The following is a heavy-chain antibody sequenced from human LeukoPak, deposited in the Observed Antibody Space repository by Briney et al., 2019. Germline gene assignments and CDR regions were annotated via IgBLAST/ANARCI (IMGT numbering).Heavy chain of an antibody. CDR3: ARGKELKRCYYYYSMDV. J-gene: IGHJ6*02. CDR2: INHSGST. V-gene: IGHV4-34*01. CDR1: GGSFSGYY. Sequence: SETLSLTCAVYGGSFSGYYWSWIRQPPGKGLEWIGEINHSGSTNYNPSLKSRVTISVDTSKNQFSLKLSSVTAADTAVYYCARGKELKRCYYYYSMDVWGQGTTVTVSS.